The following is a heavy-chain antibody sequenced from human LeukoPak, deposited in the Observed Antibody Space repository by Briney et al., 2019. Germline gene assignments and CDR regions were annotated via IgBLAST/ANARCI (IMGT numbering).Heavy chain of an antibody. D-gene: IGHD2/OR15-2a*01. CDR1: GGSISSYY. J-gene: IGHJ6*03. CDR2: IHYSGTT. V-gene: IGHV4-59*01. Sequence: SETLSLTCTVSGGSISSYYWSWIRQPPGKGLELIGYIHYSGTTYYNPSLKGQVTISVDMSKNQFSLNLSSVTAADTAVYYCARWYCSSTTCYHMDVWGKGTTVTVSS. CDR3: ARWYCSSTTCYHMDV.